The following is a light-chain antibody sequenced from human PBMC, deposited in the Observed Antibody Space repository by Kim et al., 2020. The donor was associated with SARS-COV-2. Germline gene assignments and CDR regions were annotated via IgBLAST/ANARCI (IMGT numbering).Light chain of an antibody. J-gene: IGKJ2*01. CDR1: QSISSW. CDR2: KAS. Sequence: SASVGDRVTITCRASQSISSWLAWYQQKPGKAPKVLIYKASSLESGVPSRFSGSGSGTEFTLTISSLQPDDSATYYCQQYNSYPHTFGQGTKPGD. CDR3: QQYNSYPHT. V-gene: IGKV1-5*03.